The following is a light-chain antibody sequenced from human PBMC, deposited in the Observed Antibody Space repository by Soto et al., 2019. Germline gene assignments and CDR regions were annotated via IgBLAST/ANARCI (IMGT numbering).Light chain of an antibody. CDR1: SSDVGGYNY. CDR2: DVS. J-gene: IGLJ1*01. Sequence: QSVLTQPASVSGSPGQSITLSCTGTSSDVGGYNYVSWYQHHPGKAPKLMIYDVSNRPSGASNRFSGSKSGNTASLTISGLQPEDEADYYCSSYTTSNTRQIVFGTGTKVTVL. CDR3: SSYTTSNTRQIV. V-gene: IGLV2-14*03.